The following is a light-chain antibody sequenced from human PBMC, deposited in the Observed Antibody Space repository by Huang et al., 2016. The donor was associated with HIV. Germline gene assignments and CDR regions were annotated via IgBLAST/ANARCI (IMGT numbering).Light chain of an antibody. CDR3: QQYNKWPRT. V-gene: IGKV3-15*01. CDR2: GAS. CDR1: QYVRSN. J-gene: IGKJ2*01. Sequence: ERVMTQSPDTLSVSPGERATLYCRASQYVRSNLAWYQQKPCQAHRLLVYGASTRVIDIPARFSGSESGTESTLTISSMQSEDSAVCCCQQYNKWPRTFGQGTKLEIK.